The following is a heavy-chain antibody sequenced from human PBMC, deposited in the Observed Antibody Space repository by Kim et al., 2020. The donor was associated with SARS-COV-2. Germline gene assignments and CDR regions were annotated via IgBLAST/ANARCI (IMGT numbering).Heavy chain of an antibody. Sequence: GGSLRLSCAASGFTFSDSAMYWVRQASGKGLEWVGRIRSKANSYATAYDVSVKGRFIISRDDSKNTAYLQMNSLKTEDTAIYYCTRVPPYSISWWDAFDIWGQGTMVTVSS. D-gene: IGHD6-13*01. CDR1: GFTFSDSA. V-gene: IGHV3-73*01. CDR3: TRVPPYSISWWDAFDI. J-gene: IGHJ3*02. CDR2: IRSKANSYAT.